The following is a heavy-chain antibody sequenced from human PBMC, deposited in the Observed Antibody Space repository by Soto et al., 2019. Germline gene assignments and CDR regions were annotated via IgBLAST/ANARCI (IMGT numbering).Heavy chain of an antibody. CDR2: INSDGSST. D-gene: IGHD3-9*01. J-gene: IGHJ4*02. V-gene: IGHV3-74*01. CDR1: GFTFSSYW. CDR3: ARERLSYFDWPLDY. Sequence: GGSLRLSCAGSGFTFSSYWMHWVRQAPGKGLVWVSRINSDGSSTSYADSVKGRFTISRDNAKNTLYLQMNSLRAEDTAVYYCARERLSYFDWPLDYWGQGTLVTVSS.